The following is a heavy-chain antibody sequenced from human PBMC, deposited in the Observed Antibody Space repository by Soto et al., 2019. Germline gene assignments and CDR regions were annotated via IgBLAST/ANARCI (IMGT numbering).Heavy chain of an antibody. Sequence: GVSLRLSCAASGFIFENFGMSWVRQAPGKGLEWISSISGSGFKKYYADSVKGRFTISRDNSKSTVYLELNNLSAEDTAVYHCAKNQGVELVPLATVDWFDPWGQGSVVTVSS. CDR3: AKNQGVELVPLATVDWFDP. J-gene: IGHJ5*02. CDR1: GFIFENFG. V-gene: IGHV3-23*01. CDR2: ISGSGFKK. D-gene: IGHD1-26*01.